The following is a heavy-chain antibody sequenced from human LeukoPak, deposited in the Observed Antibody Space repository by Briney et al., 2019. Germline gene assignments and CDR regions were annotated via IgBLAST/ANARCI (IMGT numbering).Heavy chain of an antibody. CDR3: ARVPCTGGSCSRTFDY. Sequence: GESLKISCKGSGYSFSTYWIGWVCQMPGKGLEWMGLINAADSDTRYSPSFQGQVLISVDKSISTAYLQWGNLKATDTAFYYCARVPCTGGSCSRTFDYWGQGTLVTVYS. CDR2: INAADSDT. J-gene: IGHJ4*02. D-gene: IGHD2-8*02. V-gene: IGHV5-51*01. CDR1: GYSFSTYW.